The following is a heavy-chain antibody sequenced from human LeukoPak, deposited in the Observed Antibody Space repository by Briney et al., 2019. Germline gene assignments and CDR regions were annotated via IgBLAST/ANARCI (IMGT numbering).Heavy chain of an antibody. Sequence: GGSLRLSCAASGFTFSSYAMHWVRQAPGKGLEWVAVISYDGSNKYYADSVKGRFTISRDNSKNTLYLQMNSLRAEDTAVYYCARDFDSSSSNWFDPWGQGTLVTVSS. V-gene: IGHV3-30-3*01. CDR2: ISYDGSNK. D-gene: IGHD6-6*01. J-gene: IGHJ5*02. CDR3: ARDFDSSSSNWFDP. CDR1: GFTFSSYA.